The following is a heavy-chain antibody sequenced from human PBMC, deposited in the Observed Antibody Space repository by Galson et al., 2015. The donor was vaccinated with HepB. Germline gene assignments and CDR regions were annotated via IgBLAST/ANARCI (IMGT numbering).Heavy chain of an antibody. CDR2: LYPGDSDA. J-gene: IGHJ6*02. V-gene: IGHV5-51*01. CDR1: RDSSTGYW. CDR3: ARVMVRGTHCLDV. Sequence: QSGAEVKKPGESLKISCQGSRDSSTGYWIAWVRQMPGKGLEWMGILYPGDSDAKYSPSFQGHVTFSADKSTTTAYLQWSSLTVADSAIYYCARVMVRGTHCLDVWGQGTTVTVSS. D-gene: IGHD3-10*01.